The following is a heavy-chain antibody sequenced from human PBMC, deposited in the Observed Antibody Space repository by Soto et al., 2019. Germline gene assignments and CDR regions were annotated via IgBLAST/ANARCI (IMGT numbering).Heavy chain of an antibody. Sequence: SETLSLTCAVYGGSFSGYYWSWIRQPPGKGLEWIGEINHSGSTNYNPSLKSRVTISVDTSKNQFSLKLSSVTAADTAVYYCARGPGRYCSGGSCYLYYFDYWGQGTLVTVSS. CDR1: GGSFSGYY. V-gene: IGHV4-34*01. CDR2: INHSGST. CDR3: ARGPGRYCSGGSCYLYYFDY. J-gene: IGHJ4*02. D-gene: IGHD2-15*01.